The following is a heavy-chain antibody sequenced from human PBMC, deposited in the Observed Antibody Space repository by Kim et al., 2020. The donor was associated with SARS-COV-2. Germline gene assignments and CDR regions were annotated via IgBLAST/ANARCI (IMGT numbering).Heavy chain of an antibody. CDR1: GFDFSDFA. CDR3: VRYGRNYGAVH. D-gene: IGHD3-10*01. V-gene: IGHV3-64D*06. CDR2: TTRSGDGS. Sequence: GGSLRLSCSGSGFDFSDFAIHWIRRAPGKGLEYVSATTRSGDGSFYSDSVEGRFTVSRDNSKKTLYLHMNRLTFKDTSAYYCVRYGRNYGAVHWGQGTLVCVST. J-gene: IGHJ4*02.